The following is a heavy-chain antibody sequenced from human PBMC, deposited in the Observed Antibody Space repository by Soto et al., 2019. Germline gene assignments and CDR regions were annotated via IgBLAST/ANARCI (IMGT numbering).Heavy chain of an antibody. CDR1: GGAINYHC. V-gene: IGHV4-59*11. Sequence: PSETLSLTCTLSGGAINYHCWSFIRQPPGKGLEWIGYIYYNGNTNYNPSLESRVTISVDRSRNQFSLRLTSLTAADTAVYYCARVRTGYFDYWGRGALVTVSS. J-gene: IGHJ4*02. CDR3: ARVRTGYFDY. CDR2: IYYNGNT. D-gene: IGHD3-9*01.